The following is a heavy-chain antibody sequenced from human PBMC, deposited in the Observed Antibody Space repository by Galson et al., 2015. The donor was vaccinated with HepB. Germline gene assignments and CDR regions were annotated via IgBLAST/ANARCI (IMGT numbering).Heavy chain of an antibody. Sequence: SLRLSCAASGFTFSSYAMSWVRQAPGKGLEWVSAISGSGGSTYYADSVKGRFTISRDNSKNTLYLQMNSLRAEDTAVYYRAKPIPAAMYLPPSSYWYFDLWGRGTLVTVSS. V-gene: IGHV3-23*01. D-gene: IGHD2-2*01. CDR1: GFTFSSYA. CDR2: ISGSGGST. CDR3: AKPIPAAMYLPPSSYWYFDL. J-gene: IGHJ2*01.